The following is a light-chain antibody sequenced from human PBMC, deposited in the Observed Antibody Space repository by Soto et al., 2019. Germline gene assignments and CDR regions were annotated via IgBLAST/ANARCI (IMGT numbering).Light chain of an antibody. CDR1: SSNIGGNT. CDR2: GNN. V-gene: IGLV1-44*01. CDR3: AAWDDRLNGPV. Sequence: QSVLTQPPSASGTPGQSVTISCSGSSSNIGGNTVNWYQQLPGTAPKLLIYGNNQRPSGVPDRFSGSKSATSASLAISGLQSEDEADYYCAAWDDRLNGPVFGTGTKVTVL. J-gene: IGLJ1*01.